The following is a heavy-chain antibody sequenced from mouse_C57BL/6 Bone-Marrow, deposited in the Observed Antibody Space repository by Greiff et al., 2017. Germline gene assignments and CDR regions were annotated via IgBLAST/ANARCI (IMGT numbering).Heavy chain of an antibody. CDR3: ARTRLRRGAGWYCDV. CDR1: GYTFTSYW. CDR2: IHPTSGST. Sequence: VQLQQPGAELVKPGASVKLSCKASGYTFTSYWMHWVKQRPGQGLEWIGMIHPTSGSTNYNEKFKSKATLTVDKSSSTADMQLSSLTSEDSAVYYCARTRLRRGAGWYCDVWGTGTTVTVSS. J-gene: IGHJ1*03. V-gene: IGHV1-64*01. D-gene: IGHD2-4*01.